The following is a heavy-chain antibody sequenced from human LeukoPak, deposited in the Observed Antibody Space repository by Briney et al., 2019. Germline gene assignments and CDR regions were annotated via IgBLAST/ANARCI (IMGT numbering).Heavy chain of an antibody. V-gene: IGHV4-39*01. CDR2: IYYSGST. Sequence: SETLSLTCTVSGGSISSSSYYWGWIRQPPGKGLEWIGRIYYSGSTYYTPSSKSRVSISVDTSKSQFSLKLSSVTAADTAVYYCARQVRGVTLDNWFDPWGQGTLVTVSS. J-gene: IGHJ5*02. CDR1: GGSISSSSYY. D-gene: IGHD3-10*01. CDR3: ARQVRGVTLDNWFDP.